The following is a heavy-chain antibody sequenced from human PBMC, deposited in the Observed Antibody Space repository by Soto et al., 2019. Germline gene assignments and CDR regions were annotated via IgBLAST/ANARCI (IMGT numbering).Heavy chain of an antibody. D-gene: IGHD6-19*01. V-gene: IGHV1-69*12. Sequence: QVQLVQSGAEVKKPGSSVKVSCKASGGTFSSYAISWVRQAPGQGLEWMGGIIPIFGTANYAQKFQGRVTITADESTSTAYMELSSLRSEDTAVYYCARGGKASIAVAGIKGDYGMDVWGQGTTVTVSS. CDR3: ARGGKASIAVAGIKGDYGMDV. CDR2: IIPIFGTA. CDR1: GGTFSSYA. J-gene: IGHJ6*02.